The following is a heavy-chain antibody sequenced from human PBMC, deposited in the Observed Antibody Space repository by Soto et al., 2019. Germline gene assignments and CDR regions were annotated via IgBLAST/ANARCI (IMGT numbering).Heavy chain of an antibody. V-gene: IGHV4-30-4*01. Sequence: PSETLSLTCTVSGGSISSGDYYWSWIRQPPGKGLEWIGYIYYSGSTYYNPSLKSRVTISVDTSKNQLSLKLSSVTAADTAVYYCARDDYDSSGYLTNDAFDIWGQGTMVTVSS. CDR3: ARDDYDSSGYLTNDAFDI. J-gene: IGHJ3*02. CDR1: GGSISSGDYY. D-gene: IGHD3-22*01. CDR2: IYYSGST.